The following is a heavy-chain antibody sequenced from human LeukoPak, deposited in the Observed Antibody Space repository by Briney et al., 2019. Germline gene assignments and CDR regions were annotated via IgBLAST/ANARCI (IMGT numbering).Heavy chain of an antibody. CDR3: ARGYGSGTPFDH. J-gene: IGHJ4*02. V-gene: IGHV3-66*01. Sequence: GGSLRLSCAASGFTVSSNYMSWVRQAPGKGLEWVSVIYSGGSTYYADSVKGRFTISRDNSKNTLYLQMNSLSPEDTAIYYCARGYGSGTPFDHWGQGTLVTVSS. CDR2: IYSGGST. D-gene: IGHD3-10*01. CDR1: GFTVSSNY.